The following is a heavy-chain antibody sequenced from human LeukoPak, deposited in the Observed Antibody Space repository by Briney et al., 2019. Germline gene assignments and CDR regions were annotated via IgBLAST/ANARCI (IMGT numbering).Heavy chain of an antibody. CDR1: GFTFSHYA. Sequence: GGSLRLSCAASGFTFSHYAMNWVRQAPGKGLEWVSGISGSGGSTFYADSVKGRFTISRDNSKNTLYLQMTSLRADDTAVFYCAKEGAEYNLNAWGQGTLVTVPS. CDR2: ISGSGGST. D-gene: IGHD1-1*01. V-gene: IGHV3-23*01. CDR3: AKEGAEYNLNA. J-gene: IGHJ5*02.